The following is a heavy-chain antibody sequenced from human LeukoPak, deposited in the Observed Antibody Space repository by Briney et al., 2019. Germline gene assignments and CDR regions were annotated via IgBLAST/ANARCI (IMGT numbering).Heavy chain of an antibody. J-gene: IGHJ6*03. CDR3: ARLRGQWLAPYYYYYMDV. Sequence: PSETLSLTCTVSGGSISSGSYYWSWIRQPAGKGLEWIGRIYTSGSTNYNPSLKSRVTMSVDTSKNQFSLKLSSVTAADTAVYYCARLRGQWLAPYYYYYMDVWGKGTTVTVSS. CDR1: GGSISSGSYY. V-gene: IGHV4-61*02. D-gene: IGHD6-19*01. CDR2: IYTSGST.